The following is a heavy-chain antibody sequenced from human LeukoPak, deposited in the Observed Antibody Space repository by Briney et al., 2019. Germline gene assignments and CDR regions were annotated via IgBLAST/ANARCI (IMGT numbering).Heavy chain of an antibody. J-gene: IGHJ4*02. CDR1: GFTFSSYW. CDR3: AISGGYWAWAH. V-gene: IGHV3-74*01. CDR2: INSDGSST. Sequence: PGGSLRLSCAASGFTFSSYWMHWVRQAPGKGLVWVSRINSDGSSTSYADSVKGRFTISRDNSKNTLYLQMNSLRAEDTAVYYCAISGGYWAWAHWGQGTLVTVSS. D-gene: IGHD1-26*01.